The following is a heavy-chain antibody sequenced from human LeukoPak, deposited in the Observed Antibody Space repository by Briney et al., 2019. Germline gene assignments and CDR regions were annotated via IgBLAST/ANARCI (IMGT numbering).Heavy chain of an antibody. J-gene: IGHJ4*02. Sequence: SETLSLTCAVYGGSFSGYYWSWIRQPAGKGLEWIGRIYTSGSTNYNPSLKSRVTISVDTSKNQFSLKLSSVTAADTAVYYCARGLLQRDSSGYYYGNYYFDYWGQGTLVTVSS. D-gene: IGHD3-22*01. V-gene: IGHV4-59*10. CDR1: GGSFSGYY. CDR2: IYTSGST. CDR3: ARGLLQRDSSGYYYGNYYFDY.